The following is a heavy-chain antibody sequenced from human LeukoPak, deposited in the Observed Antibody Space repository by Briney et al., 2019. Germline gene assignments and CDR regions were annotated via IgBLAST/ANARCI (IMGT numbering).Heavy chain of an antibody. J-gene: IGHJ5*02. Sequence: PSETLSLTCAVYGGSFSGYYWSWIRQPPGKGLEWIGEINHSGSTNYNPSLKSRVTISVDTSKNQFSLKLSSVTAADTAVYYCARSRGNSFDPWGQGTLVTVSS. D-gene: IGHD6-13*01. CDR3: ARSRGNSFDP. CDR1: GGSFSGYY. CDR2: INHSGST. V-gene: IGHV4-34*01.